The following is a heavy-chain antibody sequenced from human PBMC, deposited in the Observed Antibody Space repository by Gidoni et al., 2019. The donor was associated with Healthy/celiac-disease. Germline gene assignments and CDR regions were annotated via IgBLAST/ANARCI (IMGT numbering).Heavy chain of an antibody. Sequence: EVQLLESGGGLVQPGGSVRRSCAASGFPFCSYAMSWGRQAPGKGMEWVSAISGSGGSTYYADSVKGRFTISRDNSKNTLYLQMNSLRAEDTAVYYCANNRSPRYSYGRDAFDIWGQGTMVTVSS. V-gene: IGHV3-23*01. CDR1: GFPFCSYA. D-gene: IGHD5-18*01. J-gene: IGHJ3*02. CDR2: ISGSGGST. CDR3: ANNRSPRYSYGRDAFDI.